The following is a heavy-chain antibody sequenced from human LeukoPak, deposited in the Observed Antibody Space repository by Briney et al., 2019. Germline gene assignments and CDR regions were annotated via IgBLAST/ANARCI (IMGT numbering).Heavy chain of an antibody. CDR1: GFTFSSTT. CDR3: TKDRRGPAAGTWYFDS. V-gene: IGHV3-23*01. J-gene: IGHJ4*02. Sequence: GGSLRLPCVASGFTFSSTTMGWVRQAPGRGLEWVSSITAIDGRTYYADSVRGRFTISRDNSKNTVYLQLNSLRAGDTAIYYCTKDRRGPAAGTWYFDSWGQGTLVTVFS. CDR2: ITAIDGRT. D-gene: IGHD6-13*01.